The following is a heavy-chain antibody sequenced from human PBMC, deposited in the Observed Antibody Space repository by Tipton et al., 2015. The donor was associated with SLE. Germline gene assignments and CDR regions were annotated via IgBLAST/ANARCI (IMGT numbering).Heavy chain of an antibody. CDR2: ISGSSGKT. CDR1: GFTFSTYW. Sequence: SLRLSCAASGFTFSTYWMHWVRQAPGKGLEWVSVISGSSGKTYSADSVRGRFTISRDNLKNTLYLQMDSLRAEDTAIYYCARDRSNSPAFDIWGRGTRVTVSS. CDR3: ARDRSNSPAFDI. J-gene: IGHJ3*02. D-gene: IGHD1-1*01. V-gene: IGHV3-23*01.